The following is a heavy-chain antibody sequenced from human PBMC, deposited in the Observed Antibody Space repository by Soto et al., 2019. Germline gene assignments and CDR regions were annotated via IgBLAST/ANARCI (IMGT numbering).Heavy chain of an antibody. Sequence: LRLSCAASGFTFGASALQWVRQASGKGLEWLGRIGSRGESYATTDYAAPVKGRFTISRDDSKNTLYLQMNSLKTEDTAVYYCTTSPPPYLEGVTWFDYWGQGTLVTVSS. CDR2: IGSRGESYAT. CDR1: GFTFGASA. V-gene: IGHV3-15*04. CDR3: TTSPPPYLEGVTWFDY. J-gene: IGHJ4*02. D-gene: IGHD5-18*01.